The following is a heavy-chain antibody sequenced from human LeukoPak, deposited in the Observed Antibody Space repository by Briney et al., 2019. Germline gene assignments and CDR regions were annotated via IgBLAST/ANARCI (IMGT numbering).Heavy chain of an antibody. D-gene: IGHD4-23*01. CDR3: ARSITTYYGGRTYWYFDL. Sequence: ASVKVSCKASGGTFSSYAISWVRQAPGQGLEWMGGIIPIFGTANYAQKFQGRVTITADKSTSTAYMELSSLRSEDTAVYYCARSITTYYGGRTYWYFDLWGRGTLVTVSS. CDR2: IIPIFGTA. V-gene: IGHV1-69*06. J-gene: IGHJ2*01. CDR1: GGTFSSYA.